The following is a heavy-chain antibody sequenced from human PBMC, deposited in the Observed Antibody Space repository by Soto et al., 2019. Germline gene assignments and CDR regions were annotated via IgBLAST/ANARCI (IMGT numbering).Heavy chain of an antibody. Sequence: SGPTLVNPTQTLTLTCTFSGFSLSTSGVGVGWIRQPPGKALEWLALIYWNDDKRYSPSLKSRLTITKDTSKNQVVLTMTNMDPVDTATYYCAHTPALSITMMVGTFDYWGQGTLVTVSS. J-gene: IGHJ4*02. CDR1: GFSLSTSGVG. CDR3: AHTPALSITMMVGTFDY. CDR2: IYWNDDK. V-gene: IGHV2-5*01. D-gene: IGHD3-22*01.